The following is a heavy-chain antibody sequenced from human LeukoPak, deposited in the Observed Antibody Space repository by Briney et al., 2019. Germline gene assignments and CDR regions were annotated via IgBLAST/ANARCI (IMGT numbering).Heavy chain of an antibody. CDR3: ARSGFGEAYNWFDP. D-gene: IGHD3-10*01. J-gene: IGHJ5*02. Sequence: SETLSLTCTVSGGSISSSTYYWVWVRQTPDKGLEWIASINYSGTTYHNPSLRGRVTISVDTFKTQFSLNLRSVTAADTAVYYCARSGFGEAYNWFDPWGQGTLVTVSS. CDR1: GGSISSSTYY. V-gene: IGHV4-39*01. CDR2: INYSGTT.